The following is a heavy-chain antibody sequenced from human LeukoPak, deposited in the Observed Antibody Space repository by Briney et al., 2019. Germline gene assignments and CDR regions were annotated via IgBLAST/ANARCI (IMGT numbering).Heavy chain of an antibody. Sequence: SVKVSCKASGGTFSSYAISWVRQAPGQGLEWMGGIIPIFGTANYAQKFQGRVTITTDESTSTAYMELSSLRSEDTAVYYCARAGSGYYYDSSGYYEFDYWGQGTLVTVSS. J-gene: IGHJ4*02. CDR1: GGTFSSYA. CDR3: ARAGSGYYYDSSGYYEFDY. V-gene: IGHV1-69*05. D-gene: IGHD3-22*01. CDR2: IIPIFGTA.